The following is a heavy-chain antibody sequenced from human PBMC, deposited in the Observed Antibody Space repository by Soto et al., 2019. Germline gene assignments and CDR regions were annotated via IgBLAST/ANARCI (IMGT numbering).Heavy chain of an antibody. CDR3: ARGVTTVTTFDY. V-gene: IGHV4-30-2*01. CDR2: IYNSGST. J-gene: IGHJ4*02. Sequence: PSETLSLTCAVSGGSISSGGYSCNWIRQPPGKGLEWIGYIYNSGSTYYNPSLKSRVTISVDRSKNQFSLKLSSVTAADTAVYYCARGVTTVTTFDYWGQGTLVTVSS. D-gene: IGHD4-17*01. CDR1: GGSISSGGYS.